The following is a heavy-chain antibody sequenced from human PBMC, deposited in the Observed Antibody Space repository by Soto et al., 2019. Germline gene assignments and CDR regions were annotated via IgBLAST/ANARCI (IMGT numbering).Heavy chain of an antibody. CDR1: GGSISSYY. CDR3: ARGGGFLTGYYHYYYYGMGG. CDR2: IYYSGST. J-gene: IGHJ6*02. Sequence: PSETLSLTCTVSGGSISSYYWSCIRQPPGKGLAWIGYIYYSGSTNYNPSLKSRVTISVDTSKNQFSLKLRSVTAADTAVYSCARGGGFLTGYYHYYYYGMGGWGQGTTVIVSS. D-gene: IGHD3-9*01. V-gene: IGHV4-59*01.